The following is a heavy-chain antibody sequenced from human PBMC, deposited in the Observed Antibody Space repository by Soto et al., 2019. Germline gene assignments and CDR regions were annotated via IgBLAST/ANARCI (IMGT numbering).Heavy chain of an antibody. V-gene: IGHV3-30*18. J-gene: IGHJ3*02. Sequence: QVQLVESGGGVVQPGRSLRLSCAASGFTFSSYGMHWVRQAPGKGLEWVAVISYDGSNKYYADSVKGRFTISRDNSKNTRELQMNSLRAEDTAVYYCAKEDSSWYNAFDIWGQGTMVTVSS. CDR2: ISYDGSNK. CDR3: AKEDSSWYNAFDI. CDR1: GFTFSSYG. D-gene: IGHD6-13*01.